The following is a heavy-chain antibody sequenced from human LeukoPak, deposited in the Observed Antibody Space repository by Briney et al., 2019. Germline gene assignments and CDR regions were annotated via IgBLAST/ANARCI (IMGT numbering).Heavy chain of an antibody. J-gene: IGHJ4*02. CDR1: GFSFNSYA. D-gene: IGHD5-24*01. CDR3: AKDRVSGDGYNSLDY. Sequence: GGSLSLSCAASGFSFNSYARNWVRQVPGKGLEWASDITGSADVTTYAASVKGRFTISRDNSKNTVFLQMDSLRAEDTAVYYCAKDRVSGDGYNSLDYWGQGTLVTVSS. CDR2: ITGSADVT. V-gene: IGHV3-23*01.